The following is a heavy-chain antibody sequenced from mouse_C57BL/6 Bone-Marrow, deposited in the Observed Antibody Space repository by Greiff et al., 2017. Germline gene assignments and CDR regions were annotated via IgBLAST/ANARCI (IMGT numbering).Heavy chain of an antibody. D-gene: IGHD2-3*01. Sequence: EVQGVESGEGLVKPGGSLKLSCAASGFTFSSYAMSWVRQTPEKRLEWVAYISSGGDYIYYADTVKGRFTISRDNARNTLYLQMSSRKSEDTAMYYCTRDDGCEYYAMDYWGQGTSVTVSS. CDR3: TRDDGCEYYAMDY. J-gene: IGHJ4*01. CDR2: ISSGGDYI. CDR1: GFTFSSYA. V-gene: IGHV5-9-1*02.